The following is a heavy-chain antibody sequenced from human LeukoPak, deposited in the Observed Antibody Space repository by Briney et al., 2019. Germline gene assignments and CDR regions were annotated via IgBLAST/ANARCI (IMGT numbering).Heavy chain of an antibody. J-gene: IGHJ4*02. CDR3: AKEYTPSSPLGELDS. D-gene: IGHD6-6*01. Sequence: PEGSLRLSCAVSGFNLNSYAMHWVRQAPGKGLEWVAVIRHDEANSFYADSVQGRFTISRDTSKKLLYLQMNSLRVEDTAVYYCAKEYTPSSPLGELDSWGQGTLVTVSS. CDR1: GFNLNSYA. CDR2: IRHDEANS. V-gene: IGHV3-30*02.